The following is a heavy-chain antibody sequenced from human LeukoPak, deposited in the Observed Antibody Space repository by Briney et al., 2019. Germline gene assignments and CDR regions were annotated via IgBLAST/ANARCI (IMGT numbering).Heavy chain of an antibody. Sequence: GWSLRLSCAPSGFIFSSYGMHWVRQAPDKGLEWVAFIYYDGNNKFYRDSVKGQFTISIDNSKNTLYVQMNSRRAGDTAVYYCARDAYYYGSGSYVDYWVQGTLVTVSS. CDR1: GFIFSSYG. V-gene: IGHV3-30*12. D-gene: IGHD3-10*01. CDR2: IYYDGNNK. J-gene: IGHJ4*02. CDR3: ARDAYYYGSGSYVDY.